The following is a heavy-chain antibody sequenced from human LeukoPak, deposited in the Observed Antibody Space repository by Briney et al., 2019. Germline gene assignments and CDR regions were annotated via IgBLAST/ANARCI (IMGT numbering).Heavy chain of an antibody. D-gene: IGHD6-19*01. CDR3: ARLIAVAGLYYFDY. Sequence: PSETLSLTCTVSGASISSSSYYWGWIRQPPGKGLEWIGYIYYSGNTYYNPSLKSRVTISVDTSKNQFSLKLSSVTAADTTVYYCARLIAVAGLYYFDYWGQGTLVTVSS. V-gene: IGHV4-39*01. CDR2: IYYSGNT. J-gene: IGHJ4*02. CDR1: GASISSSSYY.